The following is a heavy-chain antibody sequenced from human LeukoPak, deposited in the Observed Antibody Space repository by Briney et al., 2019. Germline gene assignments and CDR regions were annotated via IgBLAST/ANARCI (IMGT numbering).Heavy chain of an antibody. CDR3: ARVPITAYYYDSSGQGTNAFDI. Sequence: GASVKVSCKASGYTFTSYGISWVRQAPGQGLEWMGWISAYNGNTNYAQKFQGRVTMTRDTSISTAYMELSRLRSDDTAVYYCARVPITAYYYDSSGQGTNAFDIWGQGTMVTVSS. CDR1: GYTFTSYG. CDR2: ISAYNGNT. J-gene: IGHJ3*02. D-gene: IGHD3-22*01. V-gene: IGHV1-18*01.